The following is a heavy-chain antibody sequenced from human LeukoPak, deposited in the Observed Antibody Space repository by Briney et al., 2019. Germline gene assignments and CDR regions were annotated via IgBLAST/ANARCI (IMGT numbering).Heavy chain of an antibody. CDR2: IGTAGDT. Sequence: GGSLRLSCAASGFTFSSYDMHWVRQPTGKGLEWVSAIGTAGDTYNPGSVKGRFTISRENAKDSLYLQMNSLRAGDTAVYYCVRGTGYSAYDYDFDYWGQGTLVTVSS. CDR1: GFTFSSYD. V-gene: IGHV3-13*04. CDR3: VRGTGYSAYDYDFDY. D-gene: IGHD5-12*01. J-gene: IGHJ4*02.